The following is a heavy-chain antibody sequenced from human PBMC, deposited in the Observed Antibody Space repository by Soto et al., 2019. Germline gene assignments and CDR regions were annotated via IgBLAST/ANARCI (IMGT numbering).Heavy chain of an antibody. CDR1: GGSLSNYG. D-gene: IGHD4-17*01. J-gene: IGHJ6*02. CDR3: ARGDATKIVVTTYYAMDV. CDR2: IIPVFGTA. V-gene: IGHV1-69*12. Sequence: QVQLVQSGAEVKKPGSSVKVSCKASGGSLSNYGISWVRQAPGQGLEWMGGIIPVFGTANYAQKFQGRVTITADESTNILDMDVTSLRPEDTAVYYCARGDATKIVVTTYYAMDVWGQGTTVTVSS.